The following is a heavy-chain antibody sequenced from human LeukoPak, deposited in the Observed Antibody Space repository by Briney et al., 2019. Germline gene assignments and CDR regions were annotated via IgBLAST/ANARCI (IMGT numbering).Heavy chain of an antibody. Sequence: PSETLSFTGTGSGGSISSYHWSWIRQRPGKGLEWIGYIYYSGTTNYNTSLKSRVTISVDTSKNQFSLKLSSVTAADTAVYYCARGGNSGYLKQPFDYWGQGTLVTVSS. V-gene: IGHV4-59*01. CDR3: ARGGNSGYLKQPFDY. CDR2: IYYSGTT. J-gene: IGHJ4*02. CDR1: GGSISSYH. D-gene: IGHD5-12*01.